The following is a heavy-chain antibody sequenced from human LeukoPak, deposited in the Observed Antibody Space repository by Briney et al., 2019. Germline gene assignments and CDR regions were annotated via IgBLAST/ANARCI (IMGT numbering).Heavy chain of an antibody. CDR2: INHSGST. CDR3: ASRAWATRQSDY. V-gene: IGHV4-34*01. Sequence: SETLSLTCAVYGGSFRGYYWSWIRQPPGKGLEWIGEINHSGSTNYNPSLKSRVTISVDTSENQFSLRLSSVTAADTAVYYCASRAWATRQSDYWGQGTLVTVSS. J-gene: IGHJ4*02. CDR1: GGSFRGYY. D-gene: IGHD5-12*01.